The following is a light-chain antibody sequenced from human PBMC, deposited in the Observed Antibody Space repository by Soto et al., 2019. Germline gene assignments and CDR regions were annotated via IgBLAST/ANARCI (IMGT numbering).Light chain of an antibody. CDR3: LQYYSYPRT. J-gene: IGKJ3*01. Sequence: AIRMTQSPSSLSASTGDRVTITCRASQGISSYLAWYQQKPGKAPKLLIYAASTLQSGVPSRFSGSGSGTDCTLTISCLQSEDFATYYCLQYYSYPRTFGPGTKVDIK. CDR2: AAS. CDR1: QGISSY. V-gene: IGKV1-8*01.